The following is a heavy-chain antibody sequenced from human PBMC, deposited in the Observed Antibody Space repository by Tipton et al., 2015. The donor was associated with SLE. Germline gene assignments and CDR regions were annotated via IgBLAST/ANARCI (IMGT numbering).Heavy chain of an antibody. CDR1: GGPFSDYA. V-gene: IGHV1-69*01. CDR2: IIPVFGTA. D-gene: IGHD6-19*01. J-gene: IGHJ2*01. Sequence: QVQLVQSGPEVKRPGSSVKITCKASGGPFSDYATTWMRQAPGQGLQWMGGIIPVFGTATYAQKFQDRLTIIADEATNTVFMGLSSLRSEDTAVYYCARGPTEKQWLRWYFDLWGRGTLVTVSS. CDR3: ARGPTEKQWLRWYFDL.